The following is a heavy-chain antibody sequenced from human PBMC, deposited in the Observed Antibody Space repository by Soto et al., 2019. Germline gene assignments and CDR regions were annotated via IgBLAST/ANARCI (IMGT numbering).Heavy chain of an antibody. CDR3: ARAITAAMDYYYHRKEV. CDR2: IIPIFGTA. D-gene: IGHD2-2*01. CDR1: GGTFSSYA. Sequence: SVKVSCKASGGTFSSYAISWVRQAPGQGLEWMGGIIPIFGTANYAQKFQGRVTITADESTSTAYMELSSLRSEDTAVYYCARAITAAMDYYYHRKEVWGQGSTVTVSS. V-gene: IGHV1-69*13. J-gene: IGHJ6*01.